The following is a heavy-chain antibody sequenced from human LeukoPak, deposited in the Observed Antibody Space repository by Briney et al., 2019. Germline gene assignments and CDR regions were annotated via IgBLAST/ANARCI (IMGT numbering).Heavy chain of an antibody. V-gene: IGHV3-23*01. Sequence: PGGSLRLSCAACGVTFRSYAMSWVRQAPGKGLEWVSAISGSGDSTYYGDSVKGRFTISRDNSKNTLYLQMNSLSAEDTAVYYCAKTRPLDSSSWSHGDYWGQGTLVTVSS. D-gene: IGHD6-13*01. CDR2: ISGSGDST. CDR3: AKTRPLDSSSWSHGDY. J-gene: IGHJ4*02. CDR1: GVTFRSYA.